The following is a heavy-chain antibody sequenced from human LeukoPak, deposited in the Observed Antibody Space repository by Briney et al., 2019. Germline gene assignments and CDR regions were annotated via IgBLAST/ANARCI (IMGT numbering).Heavy chain of an antibody. Sequence: ASVKVSCKASGYTFTSYDINWVRQATGQGLEWMGWMNPNSSNTGYAQKFQGRVTMTRNTSISTAYMELSSLRSEDTAVYYCATTPTSIAVAGSEGDAFDIWGQGTMVTVSS. CDR2: MNPNSSNT. CDR1: GYTFTSYD. J-gene: IGHJ3*02. V-gene: IGHV1-8*01. CDR3: ATTPTSIAVAGSEGDAFDI. D-gene: IGHD6-19*01.